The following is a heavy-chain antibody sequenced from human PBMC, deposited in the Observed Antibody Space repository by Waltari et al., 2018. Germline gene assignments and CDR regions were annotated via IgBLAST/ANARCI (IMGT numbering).Heavy chain of an antibody. Sequence: QVQLQESGPGLVKPSETLSLTCTVSGGSISSYSWRWIRQPPGKGLEWIGYIYYSGSTNYNPSLKSRVTISVDTSKNQFSLKLSSVTAADTAVYYCARGTLLRFLEWLTWGQGTLVTVSS. CDR2: IYYSGST. V-gene: IGHV4-59*01. D-gene: IGHD3-3*01. J-gene: IGHJ5*02. CDR3: ARGTLLRFLEWLT. CDR1: GGSISSYS.